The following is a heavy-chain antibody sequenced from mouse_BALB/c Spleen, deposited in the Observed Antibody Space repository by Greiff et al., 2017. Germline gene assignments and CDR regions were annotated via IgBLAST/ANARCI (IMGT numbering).Heavy chain of an antibody. Sequence: EVKLMESGAELVKPGASVKLSCTASGFNIKDTYMHWVKQRPEQGLEWIGRIDPANGNTKYDPKFQGKATITADTSSNTAYLQLSSLTSEDTAVYYCVPYGNYAMDYWGQGTSVTVSS. J-gene: IGHJ4*01. CDR1: GFNIKDTY. V-gene: IGHV14-3*02. D-gene: IGHD2-10*02. CDR2: IDPANGNT. CDR3: VPYGNYAMDY.